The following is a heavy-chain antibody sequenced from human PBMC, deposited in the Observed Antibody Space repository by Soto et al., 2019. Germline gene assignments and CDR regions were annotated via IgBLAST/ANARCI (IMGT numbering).Heavy chain of an antibody. CDR2: IWYDGSNK. J-gene: IGHJ4*02. Sequence: LRLSCTASGFTFSSYGMHWVRQAPGKGLEWVAVIWYDGSNKYYADSVKGRFTISRDNSKNTLYLQMNSLRAEDTAVYYCARGGTQWLVGSYFDYWGQGTLVTVSS. V-gene: IGHV3-33*01. D-gene: IGHD6-19*01. CDR3: ARGGTQWLVGSYFDY. CDR1: GFTFSSYG.